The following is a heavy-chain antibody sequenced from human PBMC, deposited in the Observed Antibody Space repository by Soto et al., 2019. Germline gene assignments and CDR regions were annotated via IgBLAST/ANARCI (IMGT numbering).Heavy chain of an antibody. CDR1: GFTFSSYA. Sequence: GGSLRLSCAASGFTFSSYAMSWVRQAPGKGLEWVSAISGSGGSTYYADSVKGRFTISRDNSKNTLYLQMNSLRAEDTAVYYCAKDLSSSSWYLVEEVFDYWGQGTLVTVSS. CDR3: AKDLSSSSWYLVEEVFDY. D-gene: IGHD6-13*01. J-gene: IGHJ4*02. CDR2: ISGSGGST. V-gene: IGHV3-23*01.